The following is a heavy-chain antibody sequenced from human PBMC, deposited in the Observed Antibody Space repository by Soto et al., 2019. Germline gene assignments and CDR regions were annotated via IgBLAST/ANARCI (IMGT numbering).Heavy chain of an antibody. Sequence: QVQLVQSGAEVKKPGASVKVSCKASGYTFTSYGISWVRQAPGQGLEWMGWISAYNGNTNYAQKLQGRVTITTDTSTSTAYMELRSLRSDDTAVYYCARYQGYNWNDVVSYYYYGMDVWGQGTTVTVSS. CDR3: ARYQGYNWNDVVSYYYYGMDV. J-gene: IGHJ6*02. D-gene: IGHD1-1*01. CDR1: GYTFTSYG. CDR2: ISAYNGNT. V-gene: IGHV1-18*01.